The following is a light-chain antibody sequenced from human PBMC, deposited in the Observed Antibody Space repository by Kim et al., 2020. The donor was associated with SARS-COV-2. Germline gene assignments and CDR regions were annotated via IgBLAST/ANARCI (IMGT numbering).Light chain of an antibody. Sequence: SGGDRVTIICRASENIANFLNWYQQKPGEAPKLLIYGASTLHSGVPLRFSGSGSGTDFTLTISSLQPEDIATYFCQQSYITPLYTFGQGTKLEI. J-gene: IGKJ2*01. CDR2: GAS. CDR3: QQSYITPLYT. CDR1: ENIANF. V-gene: IGKV1-39*01.